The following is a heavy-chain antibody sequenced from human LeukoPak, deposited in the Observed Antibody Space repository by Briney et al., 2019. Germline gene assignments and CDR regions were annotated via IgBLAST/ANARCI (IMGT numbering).Heavy chain of an antibody. CDR1: GYTFTSYY. CDR3: ARDATQPTDYDFWTALGAFDI. CDR2: INPSGGST. D-gene: IGHD3-3*01. J-gene: IGHJ3*02. Sequence: ASVKVSCKASGYTFTSYYMHWVRQAPGQGLEWMGIINPSGGSTSYAQKFQGRVTMTRDTSISTAYMELSRLRSDDTAVYYCARDATQPTDYDFWTALGAFDIWGQGTMVTVSS. V-gene: IGHV1-46*01.